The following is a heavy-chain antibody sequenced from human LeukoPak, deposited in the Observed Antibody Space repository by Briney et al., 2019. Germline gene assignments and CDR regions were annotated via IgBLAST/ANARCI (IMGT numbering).Heavy chain of an antibody. Sequence: RASVKVSCKASGYTFTSYYMHWVRQAPGQGLEWMGIINPSGGSTSYAQKFQGRVTMTRDTSTSTACMELSSLRSEDTAVYYCARDQRGAVVPPDAFDIWGQGTMVTVSS. J-gene: IGHJ3*02. D-gene: IGHD4-23*01. V-gene: IGHV1-46*01. CDR1: GYTFTSYY. CDR3: ARDQRGAVVPPDAFDI. CDR2: INPSGGST.